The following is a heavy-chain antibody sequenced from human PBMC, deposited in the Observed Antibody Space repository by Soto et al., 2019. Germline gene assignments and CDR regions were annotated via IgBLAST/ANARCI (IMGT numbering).Heavy chain of an antibody. V-gene: IGHV3-53*04. D-gene: IGHD6-13*01. CDR3: ARAQGYSSSKDYYYYYYMDV. CDR1: GFTVSSNY. J-gene: IGHJ6*03. Sequence: GGSLRLSCAASGFTVSSNYMSWVRQAPGKGLEWVSVIYSGGSTYYADSVKGRFTISRHNSKNTLYLQMNSLRAEDTAVYYCARAQGYSSSKDYYYYYYMDVWGKGTTVTVSS. CDR2: IYSGGST.